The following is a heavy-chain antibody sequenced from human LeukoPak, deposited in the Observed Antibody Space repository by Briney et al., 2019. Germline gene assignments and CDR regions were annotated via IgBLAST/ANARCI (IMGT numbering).Heavy chain of an antibody. CDR2: IYYSGST. Sequence: SETLSLTCTVSGGSISSSIYYWGWIRQPPRKGLEWIGSIYYSGSTYYNPSLKSRVTISLDTPKNQFSLKLSSVTAADTAVYYCASTLYDYVWGSYRLDYWGQGTLVTVSS. CDR3: ASTLYDYVWGSYRLDY. V-gene: IGHV4-39*07. D-gene: IGHD3-16*02. CDR1: GGSISSSIYY. J-gene: IGHJ4*02.